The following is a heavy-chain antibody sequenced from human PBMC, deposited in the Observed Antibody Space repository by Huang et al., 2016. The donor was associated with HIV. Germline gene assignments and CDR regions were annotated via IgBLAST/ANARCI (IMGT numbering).Heavy chain of an antibody. CDR3: ARLPTYYYESSGSFG. J-gene: IGHJ4*02. V-gene: IGHV4-39*01. D-gene: IGHD3-22*01. CDR1: GGSMSSSSYH. CDR2: IYYTGST. Sequence: HLQLQESGPGLVKPSETLSLTCSVSGGSMSSSSYHWGWIRQPPGKGLEWIGSIYYTGSTYYNPSLKSRVTIFVDTSKSQFSLKLSSVTTADTAVYYCARLPTYYYESSGSFGWGQGTLVTVSS.